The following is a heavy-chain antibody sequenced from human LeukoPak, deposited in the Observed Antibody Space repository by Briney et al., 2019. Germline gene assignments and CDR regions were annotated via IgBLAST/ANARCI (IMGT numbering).Heavy chain of an antibody. J-gene: IGHJ4*02. V-gene: IGHV1-46*04. Sequence: ASVKVSCKASGYTFTTYYMHWVRQAPGQGLEWMGMINPSGGTTSYAQKLQGRVTMTRDTSTSTVYMELSSLRSEDTAVFYCARAKGLFDYWDQGTLVTVSS. CDR2: INPSGGTT. CDR1: GYTFTTYY. CDR3: ARAKGLFDY.